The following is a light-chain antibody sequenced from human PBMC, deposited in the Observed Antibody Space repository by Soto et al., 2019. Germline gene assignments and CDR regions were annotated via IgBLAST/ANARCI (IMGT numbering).Light chain of an antibody. CDR2: DVT. CDR1: SSDVGGYNS. J-gene: IGLJ1*01. CDR3: TSYTSSSTTV. V-gene: IGLV2-14*01. Sequence: QSALTQPASVSGSPGQSITISCTGTSSDVGGYNSVSLYRQYPGKAPKLIIFDVTDRPSGISTRFSGSKSGNTASLTISRLQAEDEAVFYCTSYTSSSTTVFGTGTKLTVL.